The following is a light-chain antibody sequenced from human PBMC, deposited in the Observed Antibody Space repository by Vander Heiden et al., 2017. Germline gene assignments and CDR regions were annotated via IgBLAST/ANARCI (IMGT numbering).Light chain of an antibody. CDR1: NIGTKN. J-gene: IGLJ2*01. Sequence: SYVLTQPPSVSVAPGQTARLTCGGTNIGTKNVQWYQPKPGQAPVLVVCNNGDRPSGIPERLSGSNSGNTATLTISRVEAGDEADYYCNVWDYGSDHVSLGGGTKLTVL. V-gene: IGLV3-21*02. CDR2: NNG. CDR3: NVWDYGSDHVS.